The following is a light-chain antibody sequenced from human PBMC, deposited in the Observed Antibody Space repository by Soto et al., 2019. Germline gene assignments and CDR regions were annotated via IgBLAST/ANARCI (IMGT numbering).Light chain of an antibody. CDR2: DAS. J-gene: IGKJ4*01. CDR3: QQYDNLPPF. CDR1: QDISNY. V-gene: IGKV1-33*01. Sequence: DIQMTQSPSSLSASVGDRVTITCQASQDISNYLNWYQQKPGKAPKLLIYDASNLETGVPSRFSGSGSGTDFTFTISSLQPEDIATYYYQQYDNLPPFFGGGTKVEIK.